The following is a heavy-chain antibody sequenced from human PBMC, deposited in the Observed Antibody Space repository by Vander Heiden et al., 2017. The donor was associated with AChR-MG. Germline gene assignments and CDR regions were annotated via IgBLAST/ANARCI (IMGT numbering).Heavy chain of an antibody. Sequence: QVQLVQSGAEVKKPGASVKVSCKASGYTFTSYYMHWVRQAPGQGLEWMGIINPSGGSTSYAQKFQGRVTMTRDTSTSTVYMELSSLRSEDTAVYYCARPLGEGIVGATFYLDYWGQGTLVTVSS. CDR2: INPSGGST. CDR1: GYTFTSYY. V-gene: IGHV1-46*03. J-gene: IGHJ4*02. CDR3: ARPLGEGIVGATFYLDY. D-gene: IGHD1-26*01.